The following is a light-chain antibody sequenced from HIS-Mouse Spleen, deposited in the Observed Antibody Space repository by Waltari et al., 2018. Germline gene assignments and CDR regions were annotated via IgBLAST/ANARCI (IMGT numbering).Light chain of an antibody. Sequence: EIVLTQSPATLPLSPGERATPSCRASQSVSTYLAWYQQKPGQAPRLLIYDASNRATGIPAMFSGSGSGTDFTLTISSLEPEDFAVYYCQQRSNLPLTFGGGTKVEIK. CDR3: QQRSNLPLT. CDR2: DAS. J-gene: IGKJ4*01. V-gene: IGKV3-11*01. CDR1: QSVSTY.